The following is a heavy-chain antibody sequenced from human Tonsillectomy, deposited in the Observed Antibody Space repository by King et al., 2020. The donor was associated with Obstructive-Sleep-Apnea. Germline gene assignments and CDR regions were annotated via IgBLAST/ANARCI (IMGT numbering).Heavy chain of an antibody. CDR2: TYYRSKWYN. CDR3: ARALPITEWAAAGNSPGAFDI. Sequence: VQLQQSGPGLVKPSQTLSLTCAISGDSVSSNSAAWNWIRQSPSRGLEWLGRTYYRSKWYNDYAVSVKSRITINTDTSKNQFSLQLNSVTPEDTAVYYCARALPITEWAAAGNSPGAFDIWGQGTMVTVSS. D-gene: IGHD6-13*01. J-gene: IGHJ3*02. V-gene: IGHV6-1*01. CDR1: GDSVSSNSAA.